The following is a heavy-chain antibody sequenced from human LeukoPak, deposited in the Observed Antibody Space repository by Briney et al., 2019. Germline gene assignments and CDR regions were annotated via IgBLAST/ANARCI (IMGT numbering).Heavy chain of an antibody. D-gene: IGHD3-3*01. CDR1: GFTFSSYA. Sequence: GGSLRLSCAASGFTFSSYAMSWVRQAPGKGLEWVSAISGSGGSTYYADSVKGRFTISRDNSKNTLYLQMNSLRAEDTAVYYCARANYDFWSGRNWFDPWGQGTLVTVSS. V-gene: IGHV3-23*01. CDR2: ISGSGGST. J-gene: IGHJ5*02. CDR3: ARANYDFWSGRNWFDP.